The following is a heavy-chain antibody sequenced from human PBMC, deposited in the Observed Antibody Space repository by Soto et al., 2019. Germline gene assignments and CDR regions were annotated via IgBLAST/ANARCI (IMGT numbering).Heavy chain of an antibody. CDR3: ARDSDSNWFDP. V-gene: IGHV3-30-3*01. CDR2: ISYDGSNK. Sequence: QVQLVESGGGVVQPGRSLRLSCAASGFTFSSYAMHWVRQAPGKGLEWVAVISYDGSNKYYADSVKGRFTISRDNSKNTLYLQMNSLRAEDTAVYYCARDSDSNWFDPWGQGTLVTVSS. D-gene: IGHD3-22*01. J-gene: IGHJ5*02. CDR1: GFTFSSYA.